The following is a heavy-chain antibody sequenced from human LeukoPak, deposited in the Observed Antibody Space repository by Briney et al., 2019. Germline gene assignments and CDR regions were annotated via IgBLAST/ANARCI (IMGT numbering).Heavy chain of an antibody. Sequence: KPWETLSLTCTVSGGSISSYYWSWIRQPPGKGLEWIGYIYYSASTNYNPSLKSRVTISVDTSKNQFSLKLSSVTAADTAVYYCARGFDWFDPWGQGTLVTVST. V-gene: IGHV4-59*01. CDR3: ARGFDWFDP. CDR1: GGSISSYY. J-gene: IGHJ5*02. D-gene: IGHD3-10*01. CDR2: IYYSAST.